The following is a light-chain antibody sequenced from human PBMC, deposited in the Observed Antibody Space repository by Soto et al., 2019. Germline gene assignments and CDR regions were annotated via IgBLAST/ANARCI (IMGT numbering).Light chain of an antibody. CDR3: SSYTSSSSYV. CDR2: DVT. V-gene: IGLV2-14*01. Sequence: QPASLSGSPGQSMTLSRPGTSSDVGGYKYVSWYQQHPDKAPKLIIYDVTNRPSGISNRFSGSKSGNTASLTISGLQAEDEADYYCSSYTSSSSYVFGTGTKVTVL. CDR1: SSDVGGYKY. J-gene: IGLJ1*01.